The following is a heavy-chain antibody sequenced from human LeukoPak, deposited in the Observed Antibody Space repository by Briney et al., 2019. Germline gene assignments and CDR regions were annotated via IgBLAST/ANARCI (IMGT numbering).Heavy chain of an antibody. D-gene: IGHD6-13*01. J-gene: IGHJ3*02. CDR1: GFIFSSYW. CDR3: ARAAITAAGTGPFDI. V-gene: IGHV3-74*01. Sequence: GGSLRLSCAASGFIFSSYWMHWVRHAPGKGLAWVSRINTDGSSTSYADSVKGRFTISRDNTKNSLYLGVNSLRAEDTAVYYCARAAITAAGTGPFDIWGQGTTVTVSS. CDR2: INTDGSST.